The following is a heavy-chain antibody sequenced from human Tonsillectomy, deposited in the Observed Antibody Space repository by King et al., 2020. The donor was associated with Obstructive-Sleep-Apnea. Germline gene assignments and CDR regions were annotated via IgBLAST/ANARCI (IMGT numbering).Heavy chain of an antibody. CDR2: VYYSGST. V-gene: IGHV4-59*08. D-gene: IGHD5-18*01. J-gene: IGHJ4*02. CDR1: GGSISSYY. CDR3: AISVDTAMVFDY. Sequence: QLQESGPGLVKPSETLSLTCTVSGGSISSYYWSWIRQPPGKGLEWIGYVYYSGSTNYNPSLKSRGTISVDTSKKQYSMKLSSVTAADTAVYYCAISVDTAMVFDYWGQGTLVTVSS.